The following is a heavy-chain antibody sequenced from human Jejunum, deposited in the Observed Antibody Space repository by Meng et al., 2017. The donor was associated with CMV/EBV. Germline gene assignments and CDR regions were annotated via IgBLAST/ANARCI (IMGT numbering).Heavy chain of an antibody. D-gene: IGHD6-13*01. CDR3: AKTYGSSWQYYFDY. V-gene: IGHV3-33*06. J-gene: IGHJ4*02. Sequence: SGFTFSSYGMHWVRQAPGKELEWVAVLWYDGSNKYYADSVKGRFTISRDNSKNTLYLQMNSLRAEDTAVYYCAKTYGSSWQYYFDYWGQGTLVTVSS. CDR1: GFTFSSYG. CDR2: LWYDGSNK.